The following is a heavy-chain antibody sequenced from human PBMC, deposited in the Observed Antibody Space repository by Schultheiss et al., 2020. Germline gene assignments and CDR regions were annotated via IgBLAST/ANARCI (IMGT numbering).Heavy chain of an antibody. CDR3: ARNIVVVPAALLYMDV. D-gene: IGHD2-2*01. J-gene: IGHJ6*03. V-gene: IGHV4-39*07. Sequence: SETLSLTCTVSGGSISSSSYYWGWIRQPPGKGLEWIGSIYYSGSTNYNPSLKSRVTISVDTSKNQFSLKLSSVTAADTAVYYCARNIVVVPAALLYMDVWGKGTTVTV. CDR2: IYYSGST. CDR1: GGSISSSSYY.